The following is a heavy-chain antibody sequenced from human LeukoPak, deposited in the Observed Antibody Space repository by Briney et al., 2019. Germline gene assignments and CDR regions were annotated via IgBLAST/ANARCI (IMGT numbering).Heavy chain of an antibody. V-gene: IGHV4-59*01. CDR3: ASSAWGVIAPFDY. CDR1: GGSISTYY. J-gene: IGHJ4*02. Sequence: SETLSLTCTVSGGSISTYYGNWIRQAPGKGLEWIGYIYYSGSTNYNPSLKSRVTMSVDTSRNQFSLKLSSVTAADTAVYYCASSAWGVIAPFDYWGQGTLVTVSS. D-gene: IGHD3-16*02. CDR2: IYYSGST.